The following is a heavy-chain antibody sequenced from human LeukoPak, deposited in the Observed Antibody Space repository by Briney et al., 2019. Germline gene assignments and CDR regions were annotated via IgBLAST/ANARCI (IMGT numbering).Heavy chain of an antibody. Sequence: TSETLSLTCTVSGGSISSGSYYWSWIRQPAGKGLEWIGRIYTRGSTNYNPSLRSRVTISVDTSKNQFSLKLSSVTAADTAVYYCARESYDSSGYESWGQGTLVTVSS. D-gene: IGHD3-22*01. CDR3: ARESYDSSGYES. CDR1: GGSISSGSYY. CDR2: IYTRGST. V-gene: IGHV4-61*02. J-gene: IGHJ4*02.